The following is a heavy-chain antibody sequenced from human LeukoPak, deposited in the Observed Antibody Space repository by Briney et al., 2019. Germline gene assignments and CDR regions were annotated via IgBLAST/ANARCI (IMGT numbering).Heavy chain of an antibody. CDR1: CV. D-gene: IGHD2-21*02. V-gene: IGHV3-23*01. CDR3: AKDRMGGVTFFDY. CDR2: ISGSGAGT. Sequence: CVMNWVRQTPGKGLEWVSSISGSGAGTYYADSVKGRFSISRDNSKKIVYLQMNSLRAEDTAVYYCAKDRMGGVTFFDYWGQGTLVTVSS. J-gene: IGHJ4*02.